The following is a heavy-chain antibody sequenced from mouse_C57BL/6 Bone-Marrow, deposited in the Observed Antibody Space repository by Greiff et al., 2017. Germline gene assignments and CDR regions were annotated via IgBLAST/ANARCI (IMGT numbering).Heavy chain of an antibody. Sequence: QVQLQQSGAELVKPGASVKLSCKASGYTFTEYTIHWVKQRSGQGLEWIGWFYPGSGSIKYNEKFKDQATLTADKSSSTVYMELSRLTSEDSAVYFCARHEGLNYYGSSLFAYWGQGTLVTVSA. D-gene: IGHD1-1*01. CDR1: GYTFTEYT. J-gene: IGHJ3*01. V-gene: IGHV1-62-2*01. CDR3: ARHEGLNYYGSSLFAY. CDR2: FYPGSGSI.